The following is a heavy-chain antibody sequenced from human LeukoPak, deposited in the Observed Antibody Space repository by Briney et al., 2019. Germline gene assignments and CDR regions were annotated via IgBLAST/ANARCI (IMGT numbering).Heavy chain of an antibody. CDR1: GGSFSGYY. J-gene: IGHJ5*02. Sequence: PSETLSLTCAVYGGSFSGYYWSWIRQPPGKGLEWIGEINHSGSTNYNPSLKSRVTISVDTSKNQFSLKLSSVTAADTAVYYCARAVTTRNWFDPWGQGTLVTVSS. CDR3: ARAVTTRNWFDP. CDR2: INHSGST. D-gene: IGHD4-11*01. V-gene: IGHV4-34*01.